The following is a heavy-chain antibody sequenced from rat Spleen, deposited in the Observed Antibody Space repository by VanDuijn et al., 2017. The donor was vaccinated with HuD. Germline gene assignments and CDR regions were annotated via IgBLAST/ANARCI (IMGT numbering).Heavy chain of an antibody. CDR2: IPNTGGSN. J-gene: IGHJ2*01. Sequence: EVQLVESGGGLVQPGRSLKLSCAASGFTYSNYGMAWVRQAPTKGLEWVASIPNTGGSNYYPDSVKGRFTISRDNAKSTLYLQMNSLRSEDTATYYCARRDGALFDYWGQGVMVTVSS. V-gene: IGHV5-29*01. CDR3: ARRDGALFDY. D-gene: IGHD4-1*01. CDR1: GFTYSNYG.